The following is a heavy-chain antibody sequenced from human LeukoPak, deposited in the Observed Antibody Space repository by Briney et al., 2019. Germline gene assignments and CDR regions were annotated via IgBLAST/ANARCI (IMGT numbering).Heavy chain of an antibody. CDR1: GFTFSSYA. CDR2: ISYDGSNK. J-gene: IGHJ4*02. D-gene: IGHD1-26*01. CDR3: ARDRVGATDYFDY. V-gene: IGHV3-30-3*01. Sequence: GGSLRLSCAASGFTFSSYAMHWVRQAPGKGLEWVAVISYDGSNKYYADSVKGRFTISRDNSKNTLYLQMNSLRAEDTAVYYCARDRVGATDYFDYWGQGIPVTVSS.